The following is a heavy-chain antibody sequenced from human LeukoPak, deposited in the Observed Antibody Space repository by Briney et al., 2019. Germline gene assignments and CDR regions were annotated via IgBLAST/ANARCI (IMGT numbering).Heavy chain of an antibody. V-gene: IGHV4-59*01. CDR2: IYYSGST. CDR3: ARGASSSSGGYYYYYMDV. CDR1: GGSISSYY. Sequence: SETLSLTCTVSGGSISSYYWSWIRQPPGKGLEWIGYIYYSGSTNYNPSLKSRVTISVGTSKNQFSLKLSSVTAVDTAVYYCARGASSSSGGYYYYYMDVWGKGTTVIVSS. D-gene: IGHD6-6*01. J-gene: IGHJ6*03.